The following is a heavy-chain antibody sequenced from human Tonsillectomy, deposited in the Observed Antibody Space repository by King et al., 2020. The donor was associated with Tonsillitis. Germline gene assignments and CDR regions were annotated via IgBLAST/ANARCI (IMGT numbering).Heavy chain of an antibody. CDR3: AHSRGLLSHNWFDP. CDR2: IYWNDDK. V-gene: IGHV2-5*01. D-gene: IGHD3-10*01. Sequence: TLKESGPTLVKPTQTLTLTCTFSGFSLSTSGVGVGWIRQPPGKALEWLALIYWNDDKRYSPSPKSRLTITKDTTKNQVVLTMTNMYPEDTATYYCAHSRGLLSHNWFDPWGQGTLVTVSS. CDR1: GFSLSTSGVG. J-gene: IGHJ5*02.